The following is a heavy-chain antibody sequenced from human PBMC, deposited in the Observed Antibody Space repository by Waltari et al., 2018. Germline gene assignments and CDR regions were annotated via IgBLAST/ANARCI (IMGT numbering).Heavy chain of an antibody. CDR1: GFTFSSYA. CDR3: AKDQTQDYYDSSGYYYDY. J-gene: IGHJ4*02. CDR2: ISGGGGST. Sequence: EVQLLESGGGLVQPGGSLRLSCAASGFTFSSYAMSWVRQAPGRGLEWVSAISGGGGSTYYADSVKCRFTISRDNSKNTLYLQMNSLRAEDTAVYYCAKDQTQDYYDSSGYYYDYWGQGTLVTVSS. V-gene: IGHV3-23*01. D-gene: IGHD3-22*01.